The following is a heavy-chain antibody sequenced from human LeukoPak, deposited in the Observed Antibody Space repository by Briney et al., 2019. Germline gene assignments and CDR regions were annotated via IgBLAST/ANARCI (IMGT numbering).Heavy chain of an antibody. Sequence: GGSLRLSCVASGYTFRSFSINWVRQAPGKGMEWVSSISVRSNYIYYADSVRGRFSTSRDDARDSLFLQMNSLRAEDTAVYYCARLRRNSDTSGFYYYYDFWGQGTLVTVSS. CDR3: ARLRRNSDTSGFYYYYDF. CDR1: GYTFRSFS. D-gene: IGHD3-22*01. V-gene: IGHV3-21*01. J-gene: IGHJ4*02. CDR2: ISVRSNYI.